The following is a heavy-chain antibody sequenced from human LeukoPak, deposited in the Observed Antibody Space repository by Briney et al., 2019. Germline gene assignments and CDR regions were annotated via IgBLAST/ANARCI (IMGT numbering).Heavy chain of an antibody. D-gene: IGHD3-3*01. CDR2: INSDGSST. CDR3: TTDLSGVGAFDI. J-gene: IGHJ3*02. V-gene: IGHV3-74*01. CDR1: GFTFSNYW. Sequence: GGSLRLSCAASGFTFSNYWMHWVRQAPGQGLVWVSRINSDGSSTNYADSVKGRITISRDNAKNTLYLQMSSLRAEDTAVYYCTTDLSGVGAFDIWGQGTIVTVSS.